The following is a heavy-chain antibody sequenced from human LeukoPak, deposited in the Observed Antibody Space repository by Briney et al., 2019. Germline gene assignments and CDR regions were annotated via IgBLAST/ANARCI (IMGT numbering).Heavy chain of an antibody. D-gene: IGHD3-16*01. CDR1: GFTFSSYW. CDR2: IKQDGSEK. Sequence: GGSLRLSCAASGFTFSSYWMSWVRQAPGKGLEWVANIKQDGSEKYFVDSVKGRFTISRDSAKNSLYLQMNSLRAEDTAVYYCARGGLRLGEKPQDYWGQGTLVTVFS. J-gene: IGHJ4*02. V-gene: IGHV3-7*04. CDR3: ARGGLRLGEKPQDY.